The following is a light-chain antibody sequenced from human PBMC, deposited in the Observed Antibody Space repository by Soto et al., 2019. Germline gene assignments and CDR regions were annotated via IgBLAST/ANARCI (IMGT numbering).Light chain of an antibody. Sequence: IQLTQSPSSLSASVEDRVTITSRASKGIDGYLAWYQQRPGKVPQLLIYETSILQSGVSSRFSGSGSGTDFTLTISSLQAEDFATYYCQQTRSYPSTFGGGTKVEIK. CDR3: QQTRSYPST. V-gene: IGKV1-9*01. CDR1: KGIDGY. CDR2: ETS. J-gene: IGKJ4*01.